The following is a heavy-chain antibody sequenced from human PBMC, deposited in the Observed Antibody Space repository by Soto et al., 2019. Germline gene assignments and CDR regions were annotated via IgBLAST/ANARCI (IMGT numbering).Heavy chain of an antibody. V-gene: IGHV4-34*01. D-gene: IGHD4-17*01. J-gene: IGHJ4*02. CDR3: ARGSHDYGDPFDY. CDR2: INHTGGT. Sequence: LSLTCAVYGGSVNGYYWNWIRQPPGKGLEWIGEINHTGGTHYNPSLKSRVTMSVDTSKNQFSLKLSSVTAADTAVYYCARGSHDYGDPFDYWGQGTLVTVS. CDR1: GGSVNGYY.